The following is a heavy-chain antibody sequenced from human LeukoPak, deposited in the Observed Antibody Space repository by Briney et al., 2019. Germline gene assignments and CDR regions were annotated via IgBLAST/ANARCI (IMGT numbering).Heavy chain of an antibody. J-gene: IGHJ4*02. CDR1: GFTFSSYS. CDR2: ISSSGNDM. Sequence: GGSLRLSCAASGFTFSSYSMNWVRQAPGKGLEWVSSISSSGNDMYYADSVKGRFTISRDNAKNSLYLQMNSLRAEDTAVYYCARAVEYNILTGYGNLYWGQGTLVTVSS. V-gene: IGHV3-21*01. D-gene: IGHD3-9*01. CDR3: ARAVEYNILTGYGNLY.